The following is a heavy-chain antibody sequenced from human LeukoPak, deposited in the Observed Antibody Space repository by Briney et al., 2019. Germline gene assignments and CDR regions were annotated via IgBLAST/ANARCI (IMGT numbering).Heavy chain of an antibody. CDR2: INPNSGDT. Sequence: GASVKVSCKASGYTFTGYYMHWVRPAPGQGLEWMGWINPNSGDTNYAQIFQGRVTMTRDTSISTAFMELGRLRSDDTAVYYCARSYSIGWYYFDYWGQGTLVTVSS. D-gene: IGHD6-19*01. J-gene: IGHJ4*02. V-gene: IGHV1-2*02. CDR3: ARSYSIGWYYFDY. CDR1: GYTFTGYY.